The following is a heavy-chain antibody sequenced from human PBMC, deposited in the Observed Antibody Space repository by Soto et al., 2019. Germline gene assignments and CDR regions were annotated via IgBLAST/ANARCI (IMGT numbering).Heavy chain of an antibody. CDR3: ARSYCSSASCYAQFYYYGLDV. V-gene: IGHV2-5*01. Sequence: GSGPTLVNPTQTLTLTCTFSGFSLSTSGVGVGWIRQPPGKALEWLALIYWSDDKRYSPSLKSRLTITKDTSKNQVVLTMTNMDPVDTATYYCARSYCSSASCYAQFYYYGLDVWGQGTTGTVSS. J-gene: IGHJ6*02. CDR1: GFSLSTSGVG. CDR2: IYWSDDK. D-gene: IGHD2-2*01.